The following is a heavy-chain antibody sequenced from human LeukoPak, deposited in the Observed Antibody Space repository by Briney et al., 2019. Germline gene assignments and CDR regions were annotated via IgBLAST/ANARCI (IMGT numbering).Heavy chain of an antibody. CDR3: VGGPGSLLH. Sequence: SQTLSLTCAISGDSVSSNSGAWNWIRQSPSRGLEWLGRTYYRSKWYNGYAVSVKSRITINPDTSKNQFSLHLNSVTPEDTAVYYCVGGPGSLLHWGRGILATVSS. CDR1: GDSVSSNSGA. J-gene: IGHJ4*02. CDR2: TYYRSKWYN. V-gene: IGHV6-1*01.